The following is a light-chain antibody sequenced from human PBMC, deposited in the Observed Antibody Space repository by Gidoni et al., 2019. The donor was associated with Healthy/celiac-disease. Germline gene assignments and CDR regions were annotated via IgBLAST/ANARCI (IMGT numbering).Light chain of an antibody. CDR2: DAS. Sequence: EIVLTQSPATLSLSPGERATLSCRASQSVSSYLAWYQQKPGQDPRLLIYDASNRATGSPVRFSGSGSGTDFTLTISSLEPEDFAVYYCQQRSNWPLTFGGGTKVEIK. V-gene: IGKV3-11*01. CDR1: QSVSSY. J-gene: IGKJ4*01. CDR3: QQRSNWPLT.